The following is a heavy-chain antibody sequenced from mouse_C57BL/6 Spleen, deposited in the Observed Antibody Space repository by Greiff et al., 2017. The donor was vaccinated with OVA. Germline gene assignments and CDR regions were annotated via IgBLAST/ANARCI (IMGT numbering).Heavy chain of an antibody. V-gene: IGHV1-53*01. Sequence: VQLQQPGTELVKPGASVKLSCKASGYTFTSYWMHWVKQRPGQGLEWIGNINPSNGGTNYNEKFKSKATLTVDKSSSTAYMQLSSLTSEDSAVYYCAAGNSNYERAMDYWGQGTSVTVSS. CDR1: GYTFTSYW. J-gene: IGHJ4*01. CDR3: AAGNSNYERAMDY. CDR2: INPSNGGT. D-gene: IGHD2-5*01.